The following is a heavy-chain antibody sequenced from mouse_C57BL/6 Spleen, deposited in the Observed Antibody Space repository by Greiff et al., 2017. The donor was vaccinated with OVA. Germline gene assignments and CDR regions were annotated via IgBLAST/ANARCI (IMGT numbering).Heavy chain of an antibody. J-gene: IGHJ4*01. D-gene: IGHD4-1*01. CDR1: GFSLTSYG. CDR3: ASPLTGTRAMDY. CDR2: IWSGGST. V-gene: IGHV2-2*01. Sequence: VKLMESGPGLVQPSQSLSITCTVSGFSLTSYGVHWVRQSPGKGLEWLGVIWSGGSTDYNAAFISRLSISKNNSKSQVFFKMNSLQADDTAIYYCASPLTGTRAMDYWGQGTSVTVSS.